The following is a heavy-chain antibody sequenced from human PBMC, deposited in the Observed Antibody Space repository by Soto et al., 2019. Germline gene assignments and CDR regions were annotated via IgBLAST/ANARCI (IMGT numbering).Heavy chain of an antibody. CDR3: AKDRRFEGPMYWFDP. CDR2: ISGSGGST. Sequence: PGGSLRLSCAASGFTFSSYAMSWVRQAPGKGLEWVSAISGSGGSTYYADSVKGQFTISRDNSKNTLYLQMNSLRAEDTAVYYCAKDRRFEGPMYWFDPWGQGTLVTVSS. D-gene: IGHD3-10*01. J-gene: IGHJ5*02. CDR1: GFTFSSYA. V-gene: IGHV3-23*01.